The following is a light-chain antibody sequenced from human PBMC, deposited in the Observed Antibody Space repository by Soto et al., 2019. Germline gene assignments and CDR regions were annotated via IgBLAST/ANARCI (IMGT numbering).Light chain of an antibody. CDR1: QRVSSY. CDR3: QQRSNWAYT. CDR2: DAS. V-gene: IGKV3-11*01. J-gene: IGKJ2*01. Sequence: EIVLTQSPATLPLSPGERATLSCRASQRVSSYLACYQQKPGQAPRLLIYDASNRATGIPARFSGSGSGTDFTLTISSLEPEDFAVYYCQQRSNWAYTFGQGNKLETK.